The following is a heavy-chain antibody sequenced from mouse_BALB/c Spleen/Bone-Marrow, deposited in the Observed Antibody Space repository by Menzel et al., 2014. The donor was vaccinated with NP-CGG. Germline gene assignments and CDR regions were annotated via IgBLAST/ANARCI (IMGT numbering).Heavy chain of an antibody. CDR3: ARYGNYEDAMDY. V-gene: IGHV2-9*02. CDR1: GFSLTSFG. J-gene: IGHJ4*01. Sequence: QVQLKDSGPGLVAPSQSLSITCTVSGFSLTSFGVHWVRQPPGKGLEWLGVVWAGGSTNYNSALMSRLSISKDNSKSQVFLKMNSLQTDDTAMYYCARYGNYEDAMDYWGQGTSVTVSS. CDR2: VWAGGST. D-gene: IGHD2-10*02.